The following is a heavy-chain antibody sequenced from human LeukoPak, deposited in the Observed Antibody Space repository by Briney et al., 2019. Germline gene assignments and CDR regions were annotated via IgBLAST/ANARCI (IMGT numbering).Heavy chain of an antibody. V-gene: IGHV1-18*01. CDR1: GYSFTNYG. Sequence: ASVNVSCKASGYSFTNYGITWVRQAPGQGLEWMGWISAYNGNTKYAQNLQGRVTMTTDTSTSTAYMELRSLRSDDTAVYYCARGGGDFWSGYYGTYYFDYWGQGTLVTVSP. CDR2: ISAYNGNT. D-gene: IGHD3-3*01. J-gene: IGHJ4*02. CDR3: ARGGGDFWSGYYGTYYFDY.